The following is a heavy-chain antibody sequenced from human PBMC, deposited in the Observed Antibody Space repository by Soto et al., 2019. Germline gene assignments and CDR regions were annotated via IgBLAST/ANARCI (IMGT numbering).Heavy chain of an antibody. J-gene: IGHJ4*02. CDR3: AKDLAAYCSGGSCSRLGY. V-gene: IGHV3-30*18. Sequence: LRLSCAASGFTFSSYGMHWVRRAPGKGLEWVAIISYDGSNKYYADSVKGRFTISRDNSKNTLYLQMNSLRADDTAVYYCAKDLAAYCSGGSCSRLGYWGQGTLVTVSS. CDR1: GFTFSSYG. CDR2: ISYDGSNK. D-gene: IGHD2-15*01.